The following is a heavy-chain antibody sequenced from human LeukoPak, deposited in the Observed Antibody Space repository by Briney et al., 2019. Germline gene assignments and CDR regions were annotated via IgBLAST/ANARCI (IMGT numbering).Heavy chain of an antibody. J-gene: IGHJ4*02. D-gene: IGHD3-16*01. V-gene: IGHV3-23*01. Sequence: PGGSLRLSCEASGFTFSSYAMSWFRQAPGKGLEWVSPISGSGGSTYYADSVKGRFTISRDNSKNTLYLQMNSLRAEDTAVYYCARSRGPNTFGGVHDYWGQGTLVTVSS. CDR3: ARSRGPNTFGGVHDY. CDR2: ISGSGGST. CDR1: GFTFSSYA.